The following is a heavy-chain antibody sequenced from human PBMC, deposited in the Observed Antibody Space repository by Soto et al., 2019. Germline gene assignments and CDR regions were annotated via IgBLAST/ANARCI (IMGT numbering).Heavy chain of an antibody. V-gene: IGHV3-23*01. CDR1: GFPFTSYA. Sequence: PGGSLRLSCAAPGFPFTSYALSWVPQAPGEGVEWVSAISGSGGSTYYADSVKGRFTISRDNSKNTLYLQMNSLRAEDTAVYYCAKDLEVFTMIVRDAFDIWGQGTMVTVSS. CDR2: ISGSGGST. J-gene: IGHJ3*02. CDR3: AKDLEVFTMIVRDAFDI. D-gene: IGHD3-22*01.